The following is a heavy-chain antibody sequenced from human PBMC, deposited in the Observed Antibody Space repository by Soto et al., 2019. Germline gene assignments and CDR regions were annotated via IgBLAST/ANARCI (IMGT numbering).Heavy chain of an antibody. Sequence: SVKVSCKASGYTFTNYYMHWVRQAPGQGLEWMGGIIPIFGTANYAQKFQGRVTITADKSTSTAYMELSSLRSEDTAVYYCARDKQVAGYGMDVWGQGTTVTVSS. CDR3: ARDKQVAGYGMDV. D-gene: IGHD2-15*01. J-gene: IGHJ6*02. CDR1: GYTFTNYY. V-gene: IGHV1-69*06. CDR2: IIPIFGTA.